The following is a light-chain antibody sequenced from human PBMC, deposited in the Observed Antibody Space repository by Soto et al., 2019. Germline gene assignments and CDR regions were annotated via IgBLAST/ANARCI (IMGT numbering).Light chain of an antibody. Sequence: QSALTQPASVSGSPGRSSTISCVGTSGDIGDYNYVSWYQQHPGKVPKVIIYDVSNRPSGVSYRFSGTKSGNTASLTVSGLQAEDEADYYCCSYTRSGTLIFGTGTKVTVL. CDR3: CSYTRSGTLI. V-gene: IGLV2-14*01. CDR2: DVS. J-gene: IGLJ1*01. CDR1: SGDIGDYNY.